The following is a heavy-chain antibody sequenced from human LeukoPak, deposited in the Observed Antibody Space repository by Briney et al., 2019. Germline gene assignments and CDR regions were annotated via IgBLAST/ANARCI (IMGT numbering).Heavy chain of an antibody. CDR3: ARDPYYYGSGSYYNLNYFDY. CDR2: ISYDGSNK. J-gene: IGHJ4*02. V-gene: IGHV3-30-3*01. D-gene: IGHD3-10*01. Sequence: PGRSLRLSCAASGFTFSSYAMHWVRQAPGKGLEWVAVISYDGSNKYYADSVKGRFTISRDNSKNTLYLQMNSLRAEDTAVYYCARDPYYYGSGSYYNLNYFDYWGQGTLVTVSS. CDR1: GFTFSSYA.